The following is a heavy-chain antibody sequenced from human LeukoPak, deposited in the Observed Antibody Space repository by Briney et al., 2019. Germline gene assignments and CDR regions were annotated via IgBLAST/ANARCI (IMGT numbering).Heavy chain of an antibody. D-gene: IGHD2-2*01. CDR1: GGSLSSYY. CDR3: AREGYCSSSSCNNWLDP. CDR2: IHYGGST. V-gene: IGHV4-59*01. J-gene: IGHJ5*02. Sequence: SETLSLTCTVSGGSLSSYYWSWIRQPPGKGLGWIGYIHYGGSTNYNPSLKSRVTMSVDTSKNQFSLKLTSVTAADTAVYYCAREGYCSSSSCNNWLDPWGQGTLVTVSS.